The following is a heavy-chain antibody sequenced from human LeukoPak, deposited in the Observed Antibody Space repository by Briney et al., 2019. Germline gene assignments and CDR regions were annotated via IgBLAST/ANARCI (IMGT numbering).Heavy chain of an antibody. CDR1: GFTFSSFG. J-gene: IGHJ4*02. CDR3: ARGFLDFDS. Sequence: GGSLRLSCVASGFTFSSFGMHWVRQAPGKGLEWVALIWYDGSNTYYADSVKGRFTISRDDSKNTVYLQMNSLRAEDTALYYCARGFLDFDSWGQGTLVTVSS. V-gene: IGHV3-33*01. CDR2: IWYDGSNT. D-gene: IGHD3-3*01.